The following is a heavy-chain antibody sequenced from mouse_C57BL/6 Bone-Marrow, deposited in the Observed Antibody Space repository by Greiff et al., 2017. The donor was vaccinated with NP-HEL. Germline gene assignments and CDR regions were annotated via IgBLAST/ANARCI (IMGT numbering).Heavy chain of an antibody. CDR2: IYPGSGST. CDR3: ARRGRMDY. Sequence: VQLQQPGAELVKPGASVKMSCKASGYTFTSYWITWVKQRPGQGLEWIGDIYPGSGSTKYNEKFKSKATLTVDKSSSTAYMQLSSLTSEDSAVYYCARRGRMDYWGQGTSVTVSS. CDR1: GYTFTSYW. J-gene: IGHJ4*01. V-gene: IGHV1-55*01.